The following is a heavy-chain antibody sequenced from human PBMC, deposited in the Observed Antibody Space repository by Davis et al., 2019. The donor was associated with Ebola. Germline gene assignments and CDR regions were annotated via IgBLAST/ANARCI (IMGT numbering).Heavy chain of an antibody. CDR2: NITLLDTT. V-gene: IGHV1-69*10. D-gene: IGHD3-10*01. Sequence: AASVKVSCKASGGIFDNYVISWVRQAPGQGLEWMGGNITLLDTTNYAQKFQGRATITADRSTSTFNMEMSSLASDDTAVYYSTGGGSYYVLDYWGQATLVTVSS. CDR3: TGGGSYYVLDY. J-gene: IGHJ4*02. CDR1: GGIFDNYV.